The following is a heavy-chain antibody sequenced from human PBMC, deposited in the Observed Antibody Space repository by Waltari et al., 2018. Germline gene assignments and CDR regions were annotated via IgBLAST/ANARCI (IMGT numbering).Heavy chain of an antibody. D-gene: IGHD3-22*01. CDR1: GGSISSYY. J-gene: IGHJ3*02. V-gene: IGHV4-59*01. Sequence: QVQLQESGPGLVKPSETLSLTCTVSGGSISSYYWSWIRQPPGKGLEWIGYIYYSGSTNCIPSLKSRVTISVDTSKNQFSLKLSSVTAADTAVYYCARDRSYYYDSSGYAFDIWGQGTMVTVSS. CDR3: ARDRSYYYDSSGYAFDI. CDR2: IYYSGST.